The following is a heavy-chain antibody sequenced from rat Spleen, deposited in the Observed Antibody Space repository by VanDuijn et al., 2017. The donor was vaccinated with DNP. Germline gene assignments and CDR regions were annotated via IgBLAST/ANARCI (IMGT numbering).Heavy chain of an antibody. Sequence: VESGGGSVQPGRSLKLSCAASGFNFKDYWMGWVRQAPKKGLEWVASISYEGRSTYYGDSLTGRFTISIDNAKSILYLQMDRLRSEDTATYYCERVGYLHYGGDGDVLDVWGQGTAVAVSS. CDR2: ISYEGRST. D-gene: IGHD1-1*01. V-gene: IGHV5-22*01. CDR3: ERVGYLHYGGDGDVLDV. CDR1: GFNFKDYW. J-gene: IGHJ4*01.